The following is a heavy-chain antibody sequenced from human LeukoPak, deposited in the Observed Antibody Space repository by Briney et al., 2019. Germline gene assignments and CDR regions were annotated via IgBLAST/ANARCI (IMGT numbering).Heavy chain of an antibody. CDR2: ISAYNGNT. V-gene: IGHV1-18*01. J-gene: IGHJ4*02. Sequence: ASVKVFCKASGYTFTSYGISWVRQAPGQGLEWMGWISAYNGNTNYAQKLQGRVTMTIDTSTSTAYMELRSLRSDDTAVYYCARIGGSYQLSEFDYWGQGTLVTVSS. CDR3: ARIGGSYQLSEFDY. D-gene: IGHD1-26*01. CDR1: GYTFTSYG.